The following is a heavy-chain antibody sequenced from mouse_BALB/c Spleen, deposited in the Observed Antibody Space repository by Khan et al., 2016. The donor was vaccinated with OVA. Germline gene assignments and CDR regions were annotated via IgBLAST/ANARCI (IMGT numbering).Heavy chain of an antibody. Sequence: EVKLEESGPGLVKPSQSLSLTCTVTGYSITSDYAWNWIRQFPGNKLEWMGYISYSGRTSYNPSLKSRISITRDTSQNQFFLQLNSATTEDTATYYCARSVTITTVVATDFDYWGQGTTLTVSS. V-gene: IGHV3-2*02. CDR1: GYSITSDYA. CDR2: ISYSGRT. CDR3: ARSVTITTVVATDFDY. J-gene: IGHJ2*01. D-gene: IGHD1-1*01.